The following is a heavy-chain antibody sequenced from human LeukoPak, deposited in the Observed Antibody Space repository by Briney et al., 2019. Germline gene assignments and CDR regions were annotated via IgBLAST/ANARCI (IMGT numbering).Heavy chain of an antibody. J-gene: IGHJ4*02. CDR1: GYTFTGYY. CDR3: ARETYYYDSSGYQADDY. V-gene: IGHV1-2*06. Sequence: ASVKVSCKASGYTFTGYYMHWVRQAPGQGLEWIGRIDPNSGGTNYAQKFQGRVTMTRDTSISTAYMELSRLRSDDTAVYYCARETYYYDSSGYQADDYWGQGTLVTVSS. CDR2: IDPNSGGT. D-gene: IGHD3-22*01.